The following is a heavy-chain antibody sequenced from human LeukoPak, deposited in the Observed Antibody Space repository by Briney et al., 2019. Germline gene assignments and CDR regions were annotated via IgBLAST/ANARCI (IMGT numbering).Heavy chain of an antibody. D-gene: IGHD5-12*01. CDR1: GFTFSSYE. CDR2: ISSSGSTI. V-gene: IGHV3-48*03. J-gene: IGHJ4*02. CDR3: ARGDYGGYSGPYYFDY. Sequence: GGSLTLSCAASGFTFSSYEMNWVRQPQRQGLEWVSYISSSGSTIYYADSVKGRFTISRDNAKNSLYLQMNSLRAEDTAVYYCARGDYGGYSGPYYFDYWGQGTLVTVSS.